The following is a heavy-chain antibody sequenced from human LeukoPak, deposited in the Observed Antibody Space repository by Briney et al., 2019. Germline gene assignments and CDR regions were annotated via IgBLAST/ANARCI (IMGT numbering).Heavy chain of an antibody. Sequence: SETLSLTCTVSGGSISSGTYYWSWIRQPPGKGLEWIGYIYHSGSTYYNPSLKSRVAISEDTSGKQFSLRLGSVTAADTAVYFCARVGSGLNLYYFDYWGQGILVTVSS. CDR3: ARVGSGLNLYYFDY. CDR2: IYHSGST. J-gene: IGHJ4*02. CDR1: GGSISSGTYY. V-gene: IGHV4-30-2*01. D-gene: IGHD3-3*01.